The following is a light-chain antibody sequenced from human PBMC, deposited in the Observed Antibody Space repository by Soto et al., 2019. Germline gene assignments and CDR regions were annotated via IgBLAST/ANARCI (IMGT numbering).Light chain of an antibody. CDR1: QSVSSN. Sequence: EIVMTQSPATLSVSPGERATLSCRASQSVSSNLAWYQQKPAQAPRLLIYGASTSATGIPARFSGSGSWPEFTLTSSRLQSEDFAVYDCQQYNNWPPLTFGGGTKVESK. J-gene: IGKJ4*01. V-gene: IGKV3-15*01. CDR3: QQYNNWPPLT. CDR2: GAS.